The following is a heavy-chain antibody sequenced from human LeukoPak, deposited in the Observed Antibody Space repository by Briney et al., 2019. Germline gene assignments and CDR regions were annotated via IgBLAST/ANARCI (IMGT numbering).Heavy chain of an antibody. Sequence: ASVKVSCKASGYTFTSYAISWVRQAPGQGLEWMGGIIPIFGTANYAQKFQGRVTITTDESTSTAYMELSSLRSEDTAVYYCATSITMDAFDIWGQGTMVTVSS. V-gene: IGHV1-69*05. CDR1: GYTFTSYA. CDR2: IIPIFGTA. CDR3: ATSITMDAFDI. J-gene: IGHJ3*02. D-gene: IGHD3-3*01.